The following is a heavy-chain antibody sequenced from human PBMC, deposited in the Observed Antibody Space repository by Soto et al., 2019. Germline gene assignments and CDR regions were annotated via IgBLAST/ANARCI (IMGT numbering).Heavy chain of an antibody. CDR1: GFTFSSYG. CDR2: ISYDGSNK. V-gene: IGHV3-30*18. D-gene: IGHD3-10*01. Sequence: GGSLRLSCAASGFTFSSYGMHWVRQAPGKGLEWVAVISYDGSNKYYADSVKGRFTISRDNSKNTLYLQMNSLRAEDTAVYYCAKEHTQRITMVRGVECPFDYWGQGTLVTVSS. J-gene: IGHJ4*02. CDR3: AKEHTQRITMVRGVECPFDY.